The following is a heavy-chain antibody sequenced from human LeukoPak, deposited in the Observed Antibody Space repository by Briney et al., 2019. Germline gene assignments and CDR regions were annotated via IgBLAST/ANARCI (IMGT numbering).Heavy chain of an antibody. CDR1: GYTFTGYY. CDR3: ARVWGMGYCSGGSCQSAFDI. CDR2: INPNSGGT. V-gene: IGHV1-2*02. J-gene: IGHJ3*02. D-gene: IGHD2-15*01. Sequence: ASVTVSCKASGYTFTGYYMHWVRQAPGQGLEWMGWINPNSGGTNYAQKFQGRVTMTRDTSISTAYMELSRLRSDDTAVYYCARVWGMGYCSGGSCQSAFDIWGQGTMVTVSS.